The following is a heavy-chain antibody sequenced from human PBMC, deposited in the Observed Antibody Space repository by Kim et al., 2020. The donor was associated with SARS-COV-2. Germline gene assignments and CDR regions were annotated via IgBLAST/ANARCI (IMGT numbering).Heavy chain of an antibody. D-gene: IGHD3-22*01. V-gene: IGHV4-59*01. Sequence: SETLSLTCTVSGGSISSYYWSWIRQPPGKGLEWMGYIYYSGSTNYNPSLKSRVTISVDTSKNQFSLKLSSVTAADTAVYYCAGSDSSGYWRVAYWGQGTLVTVSS. J-gene: IGHJ4*02. CDR3: AGSDSSGYWRVAY. CDR2: IYYSGST. CDR1: GGSISSYY.